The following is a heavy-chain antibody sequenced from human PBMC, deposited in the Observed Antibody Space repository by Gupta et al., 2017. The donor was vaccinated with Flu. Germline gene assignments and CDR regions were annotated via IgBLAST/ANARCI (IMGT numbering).Heavy chain of an antibody. CDR3: ARILSKEAKRGGVIIYWFDP. J-gene: IGHJ5*02. V-gene: IGHV2-26*01. D-gene: IGHD3-3*01. CDR2: IFSNDEK. Sequence: QVTLKESGPVLVKPTETLTLTCTVSGFSLSNARMGVSWIRQPPGKALEWLAHIFSNDEKSYSTSLKSRLTISKDTSKSQVVLTMTKMDPVETATYYCARILSKEAKRGGVIIYWFDPWGQGTLVTVSS. CDR1: GFSLSNARMG.